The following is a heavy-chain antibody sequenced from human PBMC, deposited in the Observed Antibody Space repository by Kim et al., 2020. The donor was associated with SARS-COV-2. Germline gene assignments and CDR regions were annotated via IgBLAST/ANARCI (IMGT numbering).Heavy chain of an antibody. Sequence: SETLSLTCTVSGGSISSGGYYWSWIRQHPGKGLEWIGYIYYSGSTYYNPSLKSRVTISVDTSKNQFSLKLSSVTAADTAVYYCARAPPPESSEGDAFDIWGQGTMVTVSS. CDR3: ARAPPPESSEGDAFDI. CDR2: IYYSGST. V-gene: IGHV4-31*03. CDR1: GGSISSGGYY. D-gene: IGHD3-10*01. J-gene: IGHJ3*02.